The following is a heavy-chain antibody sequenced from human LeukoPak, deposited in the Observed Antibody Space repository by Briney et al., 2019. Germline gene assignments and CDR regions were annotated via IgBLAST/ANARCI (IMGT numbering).Heavy chain of an antibody. CDR2: ISAYNGNT. Sequence: ASVKVSCKASGYTFTSYGISWVRQAPGQGLEWMGWISAYNGNTNYAQKFQGRVTMTRDTSISTAYMELSRLRSDDTAVYYCARAPAAGGFDYWGQGTLVTVSS. V-gene: IGHV1-18*01. CDR1: GYTFTSYG. J-gene: IGHJ4*02. CDR3: ARAPAAGGFDY. D-gene: IGHD2-8*02.